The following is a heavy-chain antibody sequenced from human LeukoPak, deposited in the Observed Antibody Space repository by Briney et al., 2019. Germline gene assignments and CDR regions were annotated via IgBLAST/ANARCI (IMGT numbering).Heavy chain of an antibody. D-gene: IGHD3-10*01. J-gene: IGHJ4*02. CDR2: IKQDGSEI. CDR1: GFTFSNFW. Sequence: PGGSRRLSCAASGFTFSNFWMSWVRQVPGEGLEWVANIKQDGSEIHYVDSVKGRFTISRDNAQNSLYLHMHSLRAEDTAVYYCTRDRQGSGIYSTDYWGRGTLVTVSS. V-gene: IGHV3-7*01. CDR3: TRDRQGSGIYSTDY.